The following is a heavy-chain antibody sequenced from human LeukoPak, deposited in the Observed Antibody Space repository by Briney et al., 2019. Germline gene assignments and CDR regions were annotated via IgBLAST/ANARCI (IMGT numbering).Heavy chain of an antibody. CDR2: IIPIFGTA. V-gene: IGHV1-69*13. Sequence: GTSVKVSCKASGGTFSSYAISWVRQAPGQGLEWMGGIIPIFGTANYAQKLQGRVTITADESTSTAYMELSSLRSEDTAVYYCARVPTRHQTLYYYYYYMDVWGKGTTVTVSS. CDR1: GGTFSSYA. J-gene: IGHJ6*03. CDR3: ARVPTRHQTLYYYYYYMDV.